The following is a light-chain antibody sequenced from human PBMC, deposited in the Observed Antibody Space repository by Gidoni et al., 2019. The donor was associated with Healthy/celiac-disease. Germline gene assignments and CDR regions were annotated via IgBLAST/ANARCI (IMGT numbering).Light chain of an antibody. CDR2: SNN. V-gene: IGLV1-47*02. J-gene: IGLJ2*01. CDR3: AAWDDSLSGVV. CDR1: SSHIGSNY. Sequence: QSVLPQPPSASGTLGHRVTISCSGSSSHIGSNYVYWYQQLPGTAPKLLIYSNNQRPSGVPDRFSGSKSGTSASLAISGLRSEDEADYYCAAWDDSLSGVVFGGGTKLTVL.